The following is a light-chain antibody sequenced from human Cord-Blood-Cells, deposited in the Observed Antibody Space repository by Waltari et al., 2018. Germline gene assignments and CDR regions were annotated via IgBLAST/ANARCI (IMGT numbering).Light chain of an antibody. CDR3: LLSYSGARV. V-gene: IGLV7-46*01. CDR2: DTS. J-gene: IGLJ3*02. Sequence: QAVVTQEPSPTVAPGGPVTLTCGPSTGPVTRGHYPYWFQQKPGQAPRTLIYDTSNKHSWAPARFSGSLLGGKAALTLSGAQPEDEAEYYCLLSYSGARVFGGGTKLTVL. CDR1: TGPVTRGHY.